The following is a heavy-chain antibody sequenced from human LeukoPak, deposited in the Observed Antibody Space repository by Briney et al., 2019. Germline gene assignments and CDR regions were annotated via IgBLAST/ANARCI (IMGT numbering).Heavy chain of an antibody. V-gene: IGHV3-48*01. CDR2: ISSSSSTI. CDR3: ARRAGAYSHPYDY. CDR1: GFTFSSYG. J-gene: IGHJ4*02. Sequence: GGSLRLSCAASGFTFSSYGMTWVRQAPGKGLEWVSYISSSSSTIYYADSVKGRFTISRDNSKNTLYLQMNSLRAEDTAVYYCARRAGAYSHPYDYWGQGTLVTVSS. D-gene: IGHD4/OR15-4a*01.